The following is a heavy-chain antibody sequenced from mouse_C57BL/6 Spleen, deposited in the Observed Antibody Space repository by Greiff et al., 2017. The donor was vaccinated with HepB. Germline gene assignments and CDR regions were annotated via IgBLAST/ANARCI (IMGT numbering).Heavy chain of an antibody. CDR3: AREGDGNYEDYFDY. J-gene: IGHJ2*01. CDR1: GYSITSGYY. V-gene: IGHV3-6*01. D-gene: IGHD2-1*01. CDR2: ISYDGSN. Sequence: VQLQQSGPGLVKPSQSLSLTCSVTGYSITSGYYWNWIRQFPGNKLEWMGYISYDGSNNYNPSLKNRISITRDTSKNQFFLKLNSVTTEDTATYYCAREGDGNYEDYFDYWGQGTTLTVSS.